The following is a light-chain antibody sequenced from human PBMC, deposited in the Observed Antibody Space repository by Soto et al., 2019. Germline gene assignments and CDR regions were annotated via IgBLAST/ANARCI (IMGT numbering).Light chain of an antibody. J-gene: IGKJ1*01. CDR3: QHCNSYSEA. CDR1: QSISSY. V-gene: IGKV1-39*01. CDR2: AAS. Sequence: DIQMTQSPSSLSASVGDRVTITVRASQSISSYLNWYQQKPGKAPKLLIYAASSLQSGVPSRFSGSGSGTDFTLTISSLQPEDFATYYCQHCNSYSEAFGQGTKVDIK.